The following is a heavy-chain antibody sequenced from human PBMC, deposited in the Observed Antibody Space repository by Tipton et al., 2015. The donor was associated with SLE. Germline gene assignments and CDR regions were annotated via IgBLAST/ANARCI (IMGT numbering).Heavy chain of an antibody. CDR2: IYYSGST. D-gene: IGHD6-19*01. J-gene: IGHJ4*02. CDR3: ARHPLYSSGWYTFDY. V-gene: IGHV4-39*07. CDR1: GGSISSSNYY. Sequence: TLSLTCTVSGGSISSSNYYWGWIRQPPGKGLEWIGSIYYSGSTYYNPSLKGRVTISVDTSKNQFSLKLSSVTAADTAVYYCARHPLYSSGWYTFDYWGQGTLVTVSS.